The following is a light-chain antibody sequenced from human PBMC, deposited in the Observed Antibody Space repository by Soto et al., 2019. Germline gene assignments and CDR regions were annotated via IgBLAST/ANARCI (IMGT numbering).Light chain of an antibody. CDR2: DAS. V-gene: IGKV3-11*01. Sequence: ETVLTQSPATLSLSPGERATLSCRASQSVSSYLAWFQQKPGQAPRLLIYDASNRATGIPARFSGSGSRTDFTLTISSLEPEDFAVYYCQQRSNWPRTFGQGTKVDIK. CDR3: QQRSNWPRT. CDR1: QSVSSY. J-gene: IGKJ1*01.